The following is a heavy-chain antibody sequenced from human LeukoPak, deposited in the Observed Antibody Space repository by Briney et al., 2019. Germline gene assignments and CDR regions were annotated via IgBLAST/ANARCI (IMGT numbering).Heavy chain of an antibody. J-gene: IGHJ6*03. CDR2: IYTSGST. Sequence: PSETLSLTCTVSGGSISSYYWSWLRQPAGKGLEWIGRIYTSGSTNYNPSLTSRVTMSVDTSKNQFSLKLSSVTAADTAVYYCARDDPDCSGGSCYSVGYYYYYMDVWGKGTTVTVSS. V-gene: IGHV4-4*07. CDR3: ARDDPDCSGGSCYSVGYYYYYMDV. CDR1: GGSISSYY. D-gene: IGHD2-15*01.